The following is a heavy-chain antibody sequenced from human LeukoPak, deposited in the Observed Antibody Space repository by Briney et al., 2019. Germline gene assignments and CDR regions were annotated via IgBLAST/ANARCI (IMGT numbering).Heavy chain of an antibody. V-gene: IGHV4-59*01. CDR1: GGSISSYY. J-gene: IGHJ5*02. CDR3: ASSYGSGSYYP. D-gene: IGHD3-10*01. CDR2: IYYSGST. Sequence: SETLSLTCTVSGGSISSYYWRWIREPPGKRLEWIGYIYYSGSTNYNPSLKSRVTISVDTSKNQFSLKLSSVTAADTAVYYCASSYGSGSYYPWGQGTLVTVSS.